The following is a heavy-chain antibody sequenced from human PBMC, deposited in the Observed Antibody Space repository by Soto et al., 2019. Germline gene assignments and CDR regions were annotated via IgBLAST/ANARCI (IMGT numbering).Heavy chain of an antibody. V-gene: IGHV4-34*01. D-gene: IGHD5-12*01. CDR1: GGSFSGHF. CDR2: INESGRT. CDR3: ARGGGRSGSRDV. Sequence: QVQLQEWGAGLVKPSETLSLTCAVYGGSFSGHFWNWIRQPPGEGLEWIGEINESGRTNYNPSLKSRVAISVDTSKNQFSLKLASVTAADTAIYYCARGGGRSGSRDVWGLGTTVTVS. J-gene: IGHJ6*02.